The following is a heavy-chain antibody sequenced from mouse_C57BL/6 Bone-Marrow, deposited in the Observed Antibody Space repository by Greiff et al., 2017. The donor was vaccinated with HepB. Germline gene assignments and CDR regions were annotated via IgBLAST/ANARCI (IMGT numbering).Heavy chain of an antibody. CDR1: GFTFSSYA. Sequence: DVMLVESGGGLVKPGGSLKLSCAASGFTFSSYAMSWVRQTPEKRLEWVATISDGGSYTYYPDNVKGRFTISRDNAKNNLYLQMSHLKSEDTAMYYCARQLRLPMDYWGQGTSVTVSS. CDR3: ARQLRLPMDY. D-gene: IGHD3-2*02. V-gene: IGHV5-4*03. J-gene: IGHJ4*01. CDR2: ISDGGSYT.